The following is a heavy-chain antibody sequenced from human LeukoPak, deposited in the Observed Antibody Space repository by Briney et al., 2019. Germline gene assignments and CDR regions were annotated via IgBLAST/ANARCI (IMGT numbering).Heavy chain of an antibody. V-gene: IGHV3-30*18. CDR3: AKDRSTYYYDSSGYYPDAFDI. CDR2: ISYDGSNK. D-gene: IGHD3-22*01. J-gene: IGHJ3*02. Sequence: GGSLRLSCAASGFSFSSYGIHWVRQAPGKGLEWVAVISYDGSNKYYADSVKGRFTISRDNSKNTLYLRMNSLRAEDTAVYYCAKDRSTYYYDSSGYYPDAFDIWGQGTMVTVSS. CDR1: GFSFSSYG.